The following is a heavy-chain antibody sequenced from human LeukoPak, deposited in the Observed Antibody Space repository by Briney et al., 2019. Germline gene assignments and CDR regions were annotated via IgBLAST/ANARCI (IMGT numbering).Heavy chain of an antibody. Sequence: ASVKVSCKASGYTFTSYDINWVRQATGQGLEWMGWMNPNSGNTGYAQKFQGRVTMTRNTSISTAYMELSSLRSEDTAVYYRARGQVEFYYYYGMDVWGQGTTVTVTS. CDR3: ARGQVEFYYYYGMDV. CDR1: GYTFTSYD. D-gene: IGHD3-10*01. V-gene: IGHV1-8*01. J-gene: IGHJ6*02. CDR2: MNPNSGNT.